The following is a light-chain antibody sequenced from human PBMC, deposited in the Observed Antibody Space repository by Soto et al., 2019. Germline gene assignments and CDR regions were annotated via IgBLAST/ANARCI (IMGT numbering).Light chain of an antibody. CDR1: QSVGNS. CDR2: DAS. CDR3: QQYNSWPFT. V-gene: IGKV3D-15*01. Sequence: ETVLTQSPGTPYFSPGERATLPCRASQSVGNSHVAWYQQKPGQAPRLLIYDASNRATGIPARFSGSGSGTEFTLTISSLQSEDFAGYYCQQYNSWPFTFGGGTKVDIK. J-gene: IGKJ4*01.